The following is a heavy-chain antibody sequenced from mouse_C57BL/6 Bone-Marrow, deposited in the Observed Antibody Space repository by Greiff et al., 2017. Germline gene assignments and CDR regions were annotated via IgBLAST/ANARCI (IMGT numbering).Heavy chain of an antibody. V-gene: IGHV1-81*01. CDR3: ERGKLYYYGSSRFDY. CDR1: GYTFTSYG. J-gene: IGHJ2*01. D-gene: IGHD1-1*01. Sequence: QVQLQQSGAELARPGASVKLSCKASGYTFTSYGISWVKQRTGQGLEWIGEIYPRSGNTYYNEKFKGKATLTADKSSSTAYMELRSLTSEDSAVYFCERGKLYYYGSSRFDYWGQGTTLTVSS. CDR2: IYPRSGNT.